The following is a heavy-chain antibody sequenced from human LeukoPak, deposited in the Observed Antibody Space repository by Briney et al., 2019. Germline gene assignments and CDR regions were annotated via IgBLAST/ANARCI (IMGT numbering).Heavy chain of an antibody. CDR2: INAGNGNT. Sequence: ASVKVSCKASGYTFTSYAMHWVRQAPGQRLERMGWINAGNGNTKYSQKFQGRVTITRDTSASTAYMELSSLRSEDTAVYYCASGPLGGYCSGGSCYSRSYYHYGMDVWGQGTTVTVSS. J-gene: IGHJ6*02. CDR3: ASGPLGGYCSGGSCYSRSYYHYGMDV. CDR1: GYTFTSYA. D-gene: IGHD2-15*01. V-gene: IGHV1-3*01.